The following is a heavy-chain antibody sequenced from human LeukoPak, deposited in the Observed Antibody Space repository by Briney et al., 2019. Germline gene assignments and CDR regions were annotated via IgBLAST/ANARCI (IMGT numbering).Heavy chain of an antibody. CDR1: GGTFSSYA. CDR2: INPNSGGT. D-gene: IGHD4-17*01. V-gene: IGHV1-2*06. J-gene: IGHJ5*02. CDR3: ATAFDYALDNWFDP. Sequence: ASVKVSCKASGGTFSSYAISWVRQAPGQGLEWMGRINPNSGGTNYAQKFQGRVTMTRDTSISTAYMELSRLRSDDTAVYYCATAFDYALDNWFDPWGQGTLVTVSS.